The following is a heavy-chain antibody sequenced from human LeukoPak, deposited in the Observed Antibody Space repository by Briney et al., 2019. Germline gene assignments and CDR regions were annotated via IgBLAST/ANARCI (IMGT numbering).Heavy chain of an antibody. CDR2: IFYSGST. J-gene: IGHJ3*02. CDR1: GGSISTSNYY. D-gene: IGHD6-6*01. V-gene: IGHV4-39*07. CDR3: ARDGEYSSSSDAFDI. Sequence: SETLSLTCTVSGGSISTSNYYWGWIRQPPGKGLEWIGNIFYSGSTYYSPSLRSRVTISLDTSKNQFSLKLSSVTAADTAVYYCARDGEYSSSSDAFDIWGQGTMVTVSS.